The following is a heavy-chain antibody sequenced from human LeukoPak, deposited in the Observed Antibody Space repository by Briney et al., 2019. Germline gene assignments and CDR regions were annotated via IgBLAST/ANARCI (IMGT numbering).Heavy chain of an antibody. D-gene: IGHD6-19*01. V-gene: IGHV3-33*01. J-gene: IGHJ5*02. CDR3: ARLIGWSRFDP. CDR1: GFTFSSNG. CDR2: IWYDGSKQ. Sequence: GGSLRLPCAASGFTFSSNGMHWVRQAPGKGLEWVALIWYDGSKQYYADSVKGRFTISRDNSKNTLHLQMNSLRAEDTAVFYCARLIGWSRFDPWGQGALVTVSS.